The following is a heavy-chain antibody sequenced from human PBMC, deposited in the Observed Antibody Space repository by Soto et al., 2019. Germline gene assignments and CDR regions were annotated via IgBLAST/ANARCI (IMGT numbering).Heavy chain of an antibody. CDR1: GYTFTNYD. Sequence: QVQLVQSGAEVKKPGASLKVSCQASGYTFTNYDINWVRQATGQGLEWMGWMNPNSGNTGYAQKFQGRVTMTRNTSIITAYMALSSLRSDDTAVYYCARGRSSNYGGYYWFDPWGQGTLVTVSS. CDR2: MNPNSGNT. J-gene: IGHJ5*02. CDR3: ARGRSSNYGGYYWFDP. V-gene: IGHV1-8*01. D-gene: IGHD4-4*01.